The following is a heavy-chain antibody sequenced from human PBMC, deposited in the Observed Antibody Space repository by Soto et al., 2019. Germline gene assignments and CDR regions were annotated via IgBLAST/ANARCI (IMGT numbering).Heavy chain of an antibody. J-gene: IGHJ4*02. Sequence: EVQLVESGGGLVQPGGSLRLSCAASGFTFSSYAMHWVRQAPGKGLEYVSAISSNGGSTYYANSVKGRFTISRDNSKNAVYLQMGSLRAEDMAVYYCARGATGRFGELSIDYWGQGTLVTVSS. CDR3: ARGATGRFGELSIDY. D-gene: IGHD3-10*01. CDR1: GFTFSSYA. CDR2: ISSNGGST. V-gene: IGHV3-64*01.